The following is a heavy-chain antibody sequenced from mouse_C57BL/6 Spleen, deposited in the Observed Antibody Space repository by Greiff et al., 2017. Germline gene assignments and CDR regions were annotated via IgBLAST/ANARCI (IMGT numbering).Heavy chain of an antibody. D-gene: IGHD1-1*01. CDR2: IHPSDSDT. CDR1: GYTFTSYW. Sequence: VQLQQPGAELVKPGASVKVSCKASGYTFTSYWMHWVKQRPGQGLEWIGRIHPSDSDTNYNQKFKGKATFTVDKSSSTAYMQLSSLTSEDSAVYYCAHYYGSSYEFAYWGQGTLVTVSA. J-gene: IGHJ3*01. CDR3: AHYYGSSYEFAY. V-gene: IGHV1-74*01.